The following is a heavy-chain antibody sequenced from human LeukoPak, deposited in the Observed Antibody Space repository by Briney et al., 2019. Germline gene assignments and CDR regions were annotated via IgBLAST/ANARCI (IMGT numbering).Heavy chain of an antibody. CDR2: FDPEDGET. Sequence: ASVKVSCKVSGYTLTELSMHWVRQAPGKGLEWMGGFDPEDGETIYAQKFQGRVTMTEDTSTDTAYMELSSLRSEDTAVYYCATSAYYYDSSGYQIQAHYYFDYRGQGTLVTVSS. J-gene: IGHJ4*02. D-gene: IGHD3-22*01. CDR1: GYTLTELS. V-gene: IGHV1-24*01. CDR3: ATSAYYYDSSGYQIQAHYYFDY.